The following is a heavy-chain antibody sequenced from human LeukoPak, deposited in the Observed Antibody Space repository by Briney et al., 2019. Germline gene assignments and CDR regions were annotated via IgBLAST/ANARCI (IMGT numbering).Heavy chain of an antibody. J-gene: IGHJ5*02. CDR2: IYYSGST. CDR3: ARDTVGFGWFDP. D-gene: IGHD4-11*01. V-gene: IGHV4-61*01. Sequence: SETLSLTCTVSGDSVSSGSYYWSWIRQPPGKGLEWIGFIYYSGSTNYNPSLKSRVTISVDTSKNQFSLKLSSVTAADTAIYFRARDTVGFGWFDPWGQGILVTVSS. CDR1: GDSVSSGSYY.